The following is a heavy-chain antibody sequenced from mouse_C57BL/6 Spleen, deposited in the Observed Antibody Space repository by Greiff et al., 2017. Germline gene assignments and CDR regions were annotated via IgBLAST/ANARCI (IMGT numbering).Heavy chain of an antibody. J-gene: IGHJ2*01. Sequence: EVKVVESGGGLVKPGGSLKLSCAASGFTFSSYAMSWVRQTPEKRLEWVATISDGGSYTYYPDNVKGRFTISRDNAKNNLYLQMSHLKSEDTAMYYCARGAVVAKGLYYFDYWGQGTTLTVSS. D-gene: IGHD1-1*01. CDR2: ISDGGSYT. CDR1: GFTFSSYA. V-gene: IGHV5-4*03. CDR3: ARGAVVAKGLYYFDY.